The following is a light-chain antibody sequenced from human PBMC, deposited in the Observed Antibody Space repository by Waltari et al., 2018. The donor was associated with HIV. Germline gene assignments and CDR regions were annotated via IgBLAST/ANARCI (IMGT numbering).Light chain of an antibody. V-gene: IGLV2-23*02. Sequence: QSALTQPASVSGSPGQSITIPCTGSSSAVGRYNLVSWYQQPPGKAPKLMIYEVSQRPSGVSNRFSGSKSGNTASLTISGLQAEDEADYYCCSYAGSSTLVFGGGTKLTVL. CDR1: SSAVGRYNL. J-gene: IGLJ2*01. CDR2: EVS. CDR3: CSYAGSSTLV.